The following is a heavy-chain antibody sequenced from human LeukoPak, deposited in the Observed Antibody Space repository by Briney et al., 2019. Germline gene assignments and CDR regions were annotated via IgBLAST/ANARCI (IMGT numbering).Heavy chain of an antibody. V-gene: IGHV1-8*01. Sequence: ASVKVSCKASGYTFTSYDINWVRQATGQGLEWMGWMNPNSGNTGYAQKFQRKVTMTRNTSISKAYMELSSLRSEDTAVYYCARGRNIVATIIGYWGQGTLVTVSS. CDR3: ARGRNIVATIIGY. J-gene: IGHJ4*02. CDR1: GYTFTSYD. CDR2: MNPNSGNT. D-gene: IGHD5-12*01.